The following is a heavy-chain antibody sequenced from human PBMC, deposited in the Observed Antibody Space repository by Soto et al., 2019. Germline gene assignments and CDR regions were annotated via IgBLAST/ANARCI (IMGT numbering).Heavy chain of an antibody. CDR1: GFTFSNAW. CDR3: ATDGSGSGSSYYFDY. Sequence: GGSLRLSCAASGFTFSNAWMSWVRQAPGKGLEWVGRIKSKTDGGTTDYAAPVKGRFTISRDDSKNTLYLQMNSLKTEDTAVYYCATDGSGSGSSYYFDYWGQGTLVTVSS. V-gene: IGHV3-15*01. D-gene: IGHD3-10*01. CDR2: IKSKTDGGTT. J-gene: IGHJ4*02.